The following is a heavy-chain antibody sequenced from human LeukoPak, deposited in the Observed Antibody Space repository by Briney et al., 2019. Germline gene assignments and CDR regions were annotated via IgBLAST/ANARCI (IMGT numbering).Heavy chain of an antibody. J-gene: IGHJ3*02. CDR1: GLTFRSYE. V-gene: IGHV3-48*03. D-gene: IGHD3-16*01. CDR3: GASRQYVGAFDS. CDR2: ISSSSTII. Sequence: GGTERLFRAACGLTFRSYELYGAPHARGRGVEAMSYISSSSTIIKYADSLRGRFTISRDDARESLYLQMSSLRADDTASYYCGASRQYVGAFDSWGQGTLVTVSS.